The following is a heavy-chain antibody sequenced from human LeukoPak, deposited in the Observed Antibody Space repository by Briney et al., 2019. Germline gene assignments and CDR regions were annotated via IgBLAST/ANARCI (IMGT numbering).Heavy chain of an antibody. Sequence: SETLSLTCTVSGGSISSYYWSWIRQPPGKGLEWIGYIYYSGSTNYNPSLKSRVTISVDTSKNQFSLKLSSVTAADTALYYCARGHDFWSGYYQGFNPWGQGTLVTVSS. V-gene: IGHV4-59*01. D-gene: IGHD3-3*01. CDR2: IYYSGST. CDR3: ARGHDFWSGYYQGFNP. CDR1: GGSISSYY. J-gene: IGHJ5*02.